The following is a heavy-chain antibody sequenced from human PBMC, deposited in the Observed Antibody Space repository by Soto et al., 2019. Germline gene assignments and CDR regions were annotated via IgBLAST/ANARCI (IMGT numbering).Heavy chain of an antibody. J-gene: IGHJ4*02. CDR1: GFTFSSSW. V-gene: IGHV3-74*01. CDR3: ARESTTWSPLDY. CDR2: INSDGSST. Sequence: HPGGSLRLSCAASGFTFSSSWMHWVRQAPGKGLVWVSHINSDGSSTRYADSVKGRFTISRDNAKNTLYVEMTSLRAEDTAVYYCARESTTWSPLDYWGQGTLVTVSS. D-gene: IGHD2-8*02.